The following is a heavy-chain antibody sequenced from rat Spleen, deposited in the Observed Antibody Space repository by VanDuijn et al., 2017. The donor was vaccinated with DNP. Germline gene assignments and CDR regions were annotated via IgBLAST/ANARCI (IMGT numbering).Heavy chain of an antibody. V-gene: IGHV5-17*01. CDR2: IIYDGSHT. D-gene: IGHD1-10*01. J-gene: IGHJ3*01. CDR3: ANLGATRFAY. Sequence: EVQLVESGGGVVQPGKSLKLSCAASGFSFSDSAMAWVRQSPKMGLEWVATIIYDGSHTFYRDSVQGRFIISRDNAKTTLNLQMDSLRSEDTATYYCANLGATRFAYWGQGTLVTVSS. CDR1: GFSFSDSA.